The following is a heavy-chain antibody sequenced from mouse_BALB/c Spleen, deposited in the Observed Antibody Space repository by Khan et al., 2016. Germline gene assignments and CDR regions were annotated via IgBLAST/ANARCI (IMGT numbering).Heavy chain of an antibody. CDR1: GDSITSGY. Sequence: EVQLQESGPSLVKPSQTLSLTCSVTGDSITSGYWNWIRKFPGNKFEYMGYISYSGTTYYNPSLKSRISITRDTSKTQFYLQLNSVTAADTATYYCATYEGYCFDYWGQGTTLTVSS. CDR3: ATYEGYCFDY. V-gene: IGHV3-8*02. D-gene: IGHD2-3*01. CDR2: ISYSGTT. J-gene: IGHJ2*01.